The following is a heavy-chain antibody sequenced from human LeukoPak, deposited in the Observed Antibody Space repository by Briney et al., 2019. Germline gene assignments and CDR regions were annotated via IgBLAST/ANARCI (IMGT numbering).Heavy chain of an antibody. D-gene: IGHD6-13*01. CDR3: ARVGIAAAVLDY. Sequence: PSETLSLTCTVSGGSISSYYWSWIRQPPGKGLEWIGYIYYSGSTNYNPSLKSRVTISVDTSKNQFSLKLSSVTAADTAVYYCARVGIAAAVLDYWGQGTLVTVSS. J-gene: IGHJ4*02. V-gene: IGHV4-59*01. CDR2: IYYSGST. CDR1: GGSISSYY.